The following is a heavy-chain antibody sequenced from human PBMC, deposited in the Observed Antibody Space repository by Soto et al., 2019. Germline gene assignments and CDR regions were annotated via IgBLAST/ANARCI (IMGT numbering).Heavy chain of an antibody. J-gene: IGHJ4*02. V-gene: IGHV1-18*01. D-gene: IGHD4-17*01. Sequence: QVQLVQSGAEVKKPGASVKVSCKASGYTFTSYGISWVRQAPGQGLEWMGWISAYNGNTHYAQKLQGRVTMTTATSTSTAYMELRSLRSYDTAVYYCASKLSGDYELDYWGQGTLVTVSS. CDR1: GYTFTSYG. CDR3: ASKLSGDYELDY. CDR2: ISAYNGNT.